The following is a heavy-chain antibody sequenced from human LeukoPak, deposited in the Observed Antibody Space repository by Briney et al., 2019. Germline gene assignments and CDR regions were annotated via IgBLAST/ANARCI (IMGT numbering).Heavy chain of an antibody. CDR1: EFTFSSYW. CDR3: ARDSGPQDGYKNFDY. V-gene: IGHV3-7*01. Sequence: GGSLRLSCAASEFTFSSYWMSWVRQAPGKGLEWVANIKQDGSEKYYVDSVKGRFTISRDNAKNSLYLQMNSLRAEDTAVYYCARDSGPQDGYKNFDYWGQGTLVTVSS. D-gene: IGHD5-24*01. J-gene: IGHJ4*02. CDR2: IKQDGSEK.